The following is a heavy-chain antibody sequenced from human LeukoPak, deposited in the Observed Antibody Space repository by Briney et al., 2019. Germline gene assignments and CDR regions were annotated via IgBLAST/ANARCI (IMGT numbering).Heavy chain of an antibody. J-gene: IGHJ4*01. D-gene: IGHD4-17*01. V-gene: IGHV1-18*01. CDR2: ISAYNGHT. CDR1: GYPFDNFG. Sequence: GAAVKVSCKASGYPFDNFGLTWVRQAPGQGLEWMGWISAYNGHTHYAQKFRGRLTLTTETSTSTAYLELRSLKSDDTAVYYCARDRVGGDLTGVSLYWGQGTLVTVSS. CDR3: ARDRVGGDLTGVSLY.